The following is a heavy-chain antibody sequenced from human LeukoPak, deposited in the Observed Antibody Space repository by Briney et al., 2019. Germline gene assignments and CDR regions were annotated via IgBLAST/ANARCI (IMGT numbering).Heavy chain of an antibody. CDR3: VGWGISGITNH. CDR1: ELTSSTSW. V-gene: IGHV3-7*01. J-gene: IGHJ4*02. D-gene: IGHD1-7*01. Sequence: GGSLRLSCAASELTSSTSWMSWVRQAPGKGLEWVAQTKQDGSEKYYVDSVKGRFTTSRDKNSLFLQMNSVRAEDTAVSYCVGWGISGITNHWGQGTLVTVSS. CDR2: TKQDGSEK.